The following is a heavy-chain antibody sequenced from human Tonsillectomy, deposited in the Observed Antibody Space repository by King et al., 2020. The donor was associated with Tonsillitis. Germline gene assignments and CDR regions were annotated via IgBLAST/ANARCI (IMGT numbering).Heavy chain of an antibody. D-gene: IGHD3-22*01. Sequence: VQLVESGGGVVQPGRSLRLSCAASGFAFSSYGMHWVRQAPGKGLEWVAFISYDGSNKYYADSVKGRFTISRESSKDTLYLQMNSLRAEDTAVYYCAKPYYSDTSGQRGVFDYWGQGTLVTVSS. CDR2: ISYDGSNK. CDR1: GFAFSSYG. V-gene: IGHV3-30*18. CDR3: AKPYYSDTSGQRGVFDY. J-gene: IGHJ4*02.